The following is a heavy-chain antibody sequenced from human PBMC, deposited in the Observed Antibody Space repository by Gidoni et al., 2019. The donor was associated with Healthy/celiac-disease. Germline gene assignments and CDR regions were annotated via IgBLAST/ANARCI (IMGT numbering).Heavy chain of an antibody. CDR2: IYYSGTT. CDR1: GGSISSGGYY. V-gene: IGHV4-31*03. D-gene: IGHD2-2*02. Sequence: QVQLQESGPGLVKPSQTLSLTCTVSGGSISSGGYYWSWIRQPPGKGLEWIGYIYYSGTTYYNPSRKSRVTISVDTSKNQFSLKLSSVTAADTAVYYCARDSSYCSSTSCYRDGMDVWGQGTTVTVSS. CDR3: ARDSSYCSSTSCYRDGMDV. J-gene: IGHJ6*02.